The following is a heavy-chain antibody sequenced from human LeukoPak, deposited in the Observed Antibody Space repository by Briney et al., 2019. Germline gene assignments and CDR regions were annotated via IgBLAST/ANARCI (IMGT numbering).Heavy chain of an antibody. Sequence: GGSLRLSCAASGFTFSSYGMHWVRQAPGKGLEWVAVIWYDGSNKYYADSVKGRFTISRDNSKNTLYLQMNSLRAEDTAVYYCARSIAAAGSAFDYWGQGTLVTVSS. V-gene: IGHV3-33*01. CDR1: GFTFSSYG. D-gene: IGHD6-13*01. J-gene: IGHJ4*02. CDR2: IWYDGSNK. CDR3: ARSIAAAGSAFDY.